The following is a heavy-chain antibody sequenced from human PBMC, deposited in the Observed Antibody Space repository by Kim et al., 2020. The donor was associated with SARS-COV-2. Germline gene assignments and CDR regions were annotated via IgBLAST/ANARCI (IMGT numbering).Heavy chain of an antibody. Sequence: SETLSLTCAVYGGSFSGYYWSWIRQPPGKGLEWIGEINHSGSTNYNPSLKSRVTLSVDTSKNQFSLKLSSVTAADTAVYYCARVIVVVPAAMSRFDYWGQGTLVTVSS. V-gene: IGHV4-34*01. J-gene: IGHJ4*02. CDR1: GGSFSGYY. CDR2: INHSGST. D-gene: IGHD2-2*01. CDR3: ARVIVVVPAAMSRFDY.